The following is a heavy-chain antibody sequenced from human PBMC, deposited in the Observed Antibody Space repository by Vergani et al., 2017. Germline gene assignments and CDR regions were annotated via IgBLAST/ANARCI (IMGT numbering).Heavy chain of an antibody. CDR2: IIPILGIA. Sequence: QVQLVQSGAEVKKPGSSVKVSCKASGGTFSSYTISWVRQAPGQGLEWMGRIIPILGIANYAQKFQGIVTITADKSTSTAYMELSSLRSEDTAVYYCARFEEYYYYGMDVWGQGTTVTVSS. D-gene: IGHD3-9*01. CDR1: GGTFSSYT. V-gene: IGHV1-69*02. J-gene: IGHJ6*02. CDR3: ARFEEYYYYGMDV.